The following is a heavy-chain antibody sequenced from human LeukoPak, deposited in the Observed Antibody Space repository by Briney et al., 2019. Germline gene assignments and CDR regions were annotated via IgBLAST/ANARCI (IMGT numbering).Heavy chain of an antibody. J-gene: IGHJ6*02. CDR3: ARGPSIEPQGNV. D-gene: IGHD6-6*01. Sequence: SETLSLTCAVYGGSFSGYYWSWIRQPPGKGLEWIGEINHSGSTNYNPSLKSRVTISVDTSKNQFSLKLSSVTAADTAVYYCARGPSIEPQGNVWGQGTTVTVSS. CDR2: INHSGST. V-gene: IGHV4-34*01. CDR1: GGSFSGYY.